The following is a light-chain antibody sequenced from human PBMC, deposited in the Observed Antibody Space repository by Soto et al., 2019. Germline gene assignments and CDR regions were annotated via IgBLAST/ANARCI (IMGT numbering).Light chain of an antibody. CDR2: GAS. CDR3: QQYNNWPPT. Sequence: EIVMTQYPATLSVSPGGGGTPSCRASHSVSSDLAWYQQKPGQAPRLLIYGASTRAIGIPARFSGSGSGTEFTLTISSLQSEDFAVYYCQQYNNWPPTFGQGTRLEIK. CDR1: HSVSSD. V-gene: IGKV3-15*01. J-gene: IGKJ5*01.